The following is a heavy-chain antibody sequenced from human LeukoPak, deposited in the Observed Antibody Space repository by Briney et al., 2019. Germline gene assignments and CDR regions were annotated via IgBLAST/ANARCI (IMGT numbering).Heavy chain of an antibody. D-gene: IGHD6-19*01. CDR1: GYSISSGYY. CDR3: ARSGEYSSGWYYY. Sequence: SETLSLTCTVSGYSISSGYYWGWIRQPPGKGLEWIGSIYHSGSTYYNPSLKSRVTISVDTSKNQFSLKLSSVTAADTAVYYCARSGEYSSGWYYYWGQGTLVTVSS. J-gene: IGHJ4*02. CDR2: IYHSGST. V-gene: IGHV4-38-2*02.